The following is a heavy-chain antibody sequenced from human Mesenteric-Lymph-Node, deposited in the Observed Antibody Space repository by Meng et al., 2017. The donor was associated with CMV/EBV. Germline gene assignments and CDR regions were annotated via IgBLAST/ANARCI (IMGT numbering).Heavy chain of an antibody. CDR2: INHSGST. J-gene: IGHJ6*02. CDR1: GGSFSGYY. CDR3: ARVRGSASYCGGDCYVYYYYGMDV. Sequence: GSLRLSCAVYGGSFSGYYWSWIRQPPGKGLEWIGEINHSGSTNYNPSLKSRVTISVDTSKNQFSLKLSSVTAADTAVYYCARVRGSASYCGGDCYVYYYYGMDVWGQGTTVTVSS. D-gene: IGHD2-21*01. V-gene: IGHV4-34*01.